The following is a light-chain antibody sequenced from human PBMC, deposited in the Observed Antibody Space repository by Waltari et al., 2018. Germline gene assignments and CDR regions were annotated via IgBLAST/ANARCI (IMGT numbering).Light chain of an antibody. J-gene: IGKJ3*01. CDR1: QSVSSNS. V-gene: IGKV3-20*01. CDR3: QQYGSSPLT. CDR2: GAS. Sequence: EIVLTQSPGTLSLSPGEGATLSCRASQSVSSNSLTWYQQKPGQAPRLLIYGASSRATGIPDRFSGSGSGTDFTLPISRLEPEDFAVYYCQQYGSSPLTFGPGTKVDIK.